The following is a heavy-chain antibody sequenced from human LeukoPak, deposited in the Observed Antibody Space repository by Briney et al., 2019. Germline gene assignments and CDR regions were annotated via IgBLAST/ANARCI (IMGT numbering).Heavy chain of an antibody. CDR1: GYTFTSYY. Sequence: ASVKVSCKASGYTFTSYYMHWVRQAPGQGLEWMGIINPSGGSTSYAQKFQGRVTMTRDMSTSTDYMELSSLRSEDTAVYYCAREQTPGSYYNTIYYYYYYMDVWGKGTTVTVSS. D-gene: IGHD3-10*01. V-gene: IGHV1-46*01. CDR3: AREQTPGSYYNTIYYYYYYMDV. CDR2: INPSGGST. J-gene: IGHJ6*03.